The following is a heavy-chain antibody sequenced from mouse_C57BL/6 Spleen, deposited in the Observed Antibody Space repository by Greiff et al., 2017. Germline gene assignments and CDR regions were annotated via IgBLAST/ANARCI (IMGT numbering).Heavy chain of an antibody. CDR2: IYPGSGST. CDR1: GYTFTSYW. Sequence: QVQLQQPGAELVKPGASVKMSCKASGYTFTSYWITWVKQRPGQGLEWIGDIYPGSGSTNYNEKFKSKATLTVDTSSSTAYMQLSSLTSEDSAVYYCARVGHYDGSSHYYAMDYWGQGTSVTVSS. D-gene: IGHD1-1*01. V-gene: IGHV1-55*01. J-gene: IGHJ4*01. CDR3: ARVGHYDGSSHYYAMDY.